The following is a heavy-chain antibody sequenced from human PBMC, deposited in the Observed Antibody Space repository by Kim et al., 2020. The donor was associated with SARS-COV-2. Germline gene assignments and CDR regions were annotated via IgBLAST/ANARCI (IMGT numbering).Heavy chain of an antibody. D-gene: IGHD3-10*01. V-gene: IGHV5-51*01. CDR3: ARLGRSLGELFVGWFDH. Sequence: GESLKISCKGSGYSFTSYWIGWVRQMPGKGLEWMGIIYPGDSDTRYSPSFQGQVTISADTSISTAYLQWNSLKASDTAMYSCARLGRSLGELFVGWFDHWGQGTLVTVSS. J-gene: IGHJ5*02. CDR1: GYSFTSYW. CDR2: IYPGDSDT.